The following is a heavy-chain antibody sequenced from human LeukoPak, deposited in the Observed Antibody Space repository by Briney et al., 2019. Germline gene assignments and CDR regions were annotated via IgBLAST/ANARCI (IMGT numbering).Heavy chain of an antibody. CDR2: ISSSGSTI. V-gene: IGHV3-48*03. CDR3: VRTAYYYDSSGYSHFDY. J-gene: IGHJ4*02. Sequence: GGSLRLSCAASGFTFSSYEMNWVRQAPGKGLEWVSYISSSGSTIYYADSVKGRFTISRDNAKNSLYLQMNSLRAEDTAVYYCVRTAYYYDSSGYSHFDYWGQGTLVTVSS. D-gene: IGHD3-22*01. CDR1: GFTFSSYE.